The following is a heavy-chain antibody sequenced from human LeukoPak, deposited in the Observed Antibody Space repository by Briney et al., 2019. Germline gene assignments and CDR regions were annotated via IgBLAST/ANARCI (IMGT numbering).Heavy chain of an antibody. V-gene: IGHV3-48*03. CDR2: ISISGSTI. Sequence: PGGSLRLSCAASGFTVSSYEMNWVCQAPGKGLDWDSYISISGSTIHYADSVKGRFTISRNNAKNALYLQMNSLRAEDMAVYYCARDRPRVGLDYWGQGTLVTVSS. CDR1: GFTVSSYE. CDR3: ARDRPRVGLDY. J-gene: IGHJ4*02. D-gene: IGHD2-2*01.